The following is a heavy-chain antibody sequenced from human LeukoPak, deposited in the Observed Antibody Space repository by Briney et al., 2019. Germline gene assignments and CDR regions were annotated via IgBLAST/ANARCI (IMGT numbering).Heavy chain of an antibody. D-gene: IGHD6-25*01. J-gene: IGHJ4*02. CDR1: GYSFTSYW. CDR2: IYPGDSDT. V-gene: IGHV5-51*01. CDR3: AGLRVEQRLELAYYFDY. Sequence: GESLKISCKGSGYSFTSYWIGWVRQMPGKGLEWMGIIYPGDSDTRYSPSFQGQVTISADKSISTAYLQWSSLKASDTAMYYCAGLRVEQRLELAYYFDYWGQETLVTVSS.